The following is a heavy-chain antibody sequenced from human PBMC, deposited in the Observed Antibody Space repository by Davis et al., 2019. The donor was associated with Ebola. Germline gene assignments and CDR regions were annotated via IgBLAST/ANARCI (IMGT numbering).Heavy chain of an antibody. D-gene: IGHD4-17*01. Sequence: AASVKVSCKASGYTFTSYDINWVRQATGQGLEWMGGIIPIFGTANYAQKFQGRVTITADESTSTAYMELSSLRSEDTAVYYCASRRPDYGDYVYFQHWGQGTLVTVSS. CDR2: IIPIFGTA. V-gene: IGHV1-69*13. J-gene: IGHJ1*01. CDR1: GYTFTSYD. CDR3: ASRRPDYGDYVYFQH.